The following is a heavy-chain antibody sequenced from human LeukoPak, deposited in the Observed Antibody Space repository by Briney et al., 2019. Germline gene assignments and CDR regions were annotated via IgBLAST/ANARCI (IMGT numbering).Heavy chain of an antibody. Sequence: TGGSLRLSCAASGFTFSSYEMNWVRQAPGKGLEWVSYISSSGSNIYYADSVKGRFTISRDNAKNSLYLQMNSLRAEDTAVYYCARGWISDSFDYWGQGTLVTV. CDR1: GFTFSSYE. CDR2: ISSSGSNI. V-gene: IGHV3-48*03. CDR3: ARGWISDSFDY. D-gene: IGHD5-12*01. J-gene: IGHJ4*02.